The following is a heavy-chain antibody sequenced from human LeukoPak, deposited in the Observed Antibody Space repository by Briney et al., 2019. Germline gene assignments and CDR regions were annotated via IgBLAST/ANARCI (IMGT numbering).Heavy chain of an antibody. CDR2: TKNKTNRGTT. CDR3: TRDPRGPPMIVVVITTDY. J-gene: IGHJ4*02. CDR1: GFTFSSYA. D-gene: IGHD3-22*01. V-gene: IGHV3-49*04. Sequence: GGSLRLSCAASGFTFSSYAMSWVRRAPGKGLEWVGFTKNKTNRGTTEYAASVKGRSTISRDDSKSIAHLQMNSLKTEDTAVYYYTRDPRGPPMIVVVITTDYWGQGTLVTVSS.